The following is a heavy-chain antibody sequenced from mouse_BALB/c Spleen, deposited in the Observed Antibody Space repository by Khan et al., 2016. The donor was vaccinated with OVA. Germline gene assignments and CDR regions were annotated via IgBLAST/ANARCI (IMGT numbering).Heavy chain of an antibody. CDR1: GYTFINYW. V-gene: IGHV1-7*01. CDR3: ARRGLRWDFDY. D-gene: IGHD1-1*01. J-gene: IGHJ2*01. Sequence: QQSGAELAKPGASVKMSCKASGYTFINYWILWVKQRPGQGLEWIGYINPSTGYTEYNQNFKDKATLTADKSSSTAYMPLSSLTSEDSAVYYCARRGLRWDFDYWGQGTTLTVSS. CDR2: INPSTGYT.